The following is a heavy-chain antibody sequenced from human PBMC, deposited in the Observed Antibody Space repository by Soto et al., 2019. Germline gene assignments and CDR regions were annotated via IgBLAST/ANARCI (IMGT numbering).Heavy chain of an antibody. D-gene: IGHD6-19*01. Sequence: LSLTFAVSGXSISSGGYSWSWIRQPPGKGLEWIGYIYHSGSTYYNPSLKSRVTISVDRSKNQFSLKLSSVTAADTAVYYCARASAVAGNWFDPWGQGTLVTVSS. J-gene: IGHJ5*02. CDR3: ARASAVAGNWFDP. CDR1: GXSISSGGYS. V-gene: IGHV4-30-2*01. CDR2: IYHSGST.